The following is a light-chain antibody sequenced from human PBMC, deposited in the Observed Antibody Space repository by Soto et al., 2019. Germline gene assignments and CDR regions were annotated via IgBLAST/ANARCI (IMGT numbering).Light chain of an antibody. J-gene: IGKJ3*01. V-gene: IGKV1-5*03. CDR3: QQYNSYSQFT. CDR2: KAS. Sequence: DILMTQSPSTLSASVGDRVTITCRASQSINSWLAWYQQKPGKAPKLLIYKASTLESGVPSRFSGSGSGTEFTLTISCLQPDDFATYYCQQYNSYSQFTFGPGTKVDIK. CDR1: QSINSW.